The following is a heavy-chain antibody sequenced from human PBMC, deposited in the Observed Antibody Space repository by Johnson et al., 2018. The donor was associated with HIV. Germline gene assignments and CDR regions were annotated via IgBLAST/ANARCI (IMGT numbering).Heavy chain of an antibody. CDR3: AKEYLRYSGTYAGAFDI. D-gene: IGHD1-26*01. CDR1: GFTFSDYT. Sequence: QEQLVESGGGVVQPGGSLRLSCTASGFTFSDYTMSWVRQAPGKGLEWVSYISSSGSTIYYADSVKGRFTISRDNYQNTLYLQMNSLRAEDTAVYYCAKEYLRYSGTYAGAFDIWGQGTMVTISS. CDR2: ISSSGSTI. V-gene: IGHV3-11*04. J-gene: IGHJ3*02.